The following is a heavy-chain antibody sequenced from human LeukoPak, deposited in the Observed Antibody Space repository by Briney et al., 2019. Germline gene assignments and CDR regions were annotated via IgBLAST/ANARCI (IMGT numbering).Heavy chain of an antibody. CDR2: IYYSGST. J-gene: IGHJ4*02. D-gene: IGHD6-19*01. CDR3: ASAVSSGWYIARFFDY. V-gene: IGHV4-39*07. Sequence: SETLSLTCTVSGGSISSSSYYWGWIRQPPGKGLEWIGSIYYSGSTYYNPSLKSRVTISVDTSKNQFSLKLSSVTAADTAVYYCASAVSSGWYIARFFDYWGQGTLVTVSS. CDR1: GGSISSSSYY.